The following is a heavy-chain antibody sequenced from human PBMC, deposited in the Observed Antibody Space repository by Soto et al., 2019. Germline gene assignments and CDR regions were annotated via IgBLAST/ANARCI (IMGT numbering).Heavy chain of an antibody. CDR1: GYSFTSYW. J-gene: IGHJ6*02. CDR2: IYPGDSDT. CDR3: ARHDSGYDYNYYYYGMDV. D-gene: IGHD5-12*01. V-gene: IGHV5-51*01. Sequence: DSLTISCKGSGYSFTSYWIGLVRQMPGKGLEWMGIIYPGDSDTRYSPSFQGQVTISADKSISTAYLQWSSLKASDTAMYYCARHDSGYDYNYYYYGMDVWGQGTTVTV.